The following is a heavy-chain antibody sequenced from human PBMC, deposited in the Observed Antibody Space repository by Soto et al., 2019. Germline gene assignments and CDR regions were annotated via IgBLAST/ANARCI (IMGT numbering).Heavy chain of an antibody. V-gene: IGHV3-23*01. J-gene: IGHJ3*02. Sequence: EVRLLESGGGLVQPGGSLRLSCVASGFTFSNYAMSWVRQAPGKGLEWVSVVTGRSSSTYYADSVEGRFIISRDNSRNTLFLQMNSLGAEHTAVYYCTKHLPSKKNQRRWADAFHIWGQGTMLTVSS. CDR2: VTGRSSST. CDR3: TKHLPSKKNQRRWADAFHI. D-gene: IGHD2-2*01. CDR1: GFTFSNYA.